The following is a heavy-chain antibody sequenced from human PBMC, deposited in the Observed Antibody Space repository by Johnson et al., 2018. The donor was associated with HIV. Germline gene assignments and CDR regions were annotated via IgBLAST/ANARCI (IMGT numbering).Heavy chain of an antibody. Sequence: VQLVESGGGLVHSGGSLRLSCTASEFTFDSYWMTWVRQAPGKGLEWVANINQDGNKKYYVDSVKGRFTVSRDNAKSSLYLQMNSLRAEETALYYCVRGGYDSSVYLITYAFYIWGPGAMFTVSS. D-gene: IGHD3-22*01. CDR1: EFTFDSYW. CDR2: INQDGNKK. CDR3: VRGGYDSSVYLITYAFYI. V-gene: IGHV3-7*03. J-gene: IGHJ3*02.